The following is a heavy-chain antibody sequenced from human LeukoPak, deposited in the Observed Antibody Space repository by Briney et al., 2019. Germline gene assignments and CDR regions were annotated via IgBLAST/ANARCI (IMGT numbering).Heavy chain of an antibody. D-gene: IGHD1-14*01. CDR1: GYSFTSYW. V-gene: IGHV5-51*01. CDR2: LYPGDSDT. CDR3: ARTPDYYYYYMDV. J-gene: IGHJ6*03. Sequence: GAALKISCKGAGYSFTSYWIGWVRQMPGKGREWMGILYPGDSDTRYSPSFQGQVTISADKSISTAYLQWSTRKASDTAMYYCARTPDYYYYYMDVWGKGTTVTVSS.